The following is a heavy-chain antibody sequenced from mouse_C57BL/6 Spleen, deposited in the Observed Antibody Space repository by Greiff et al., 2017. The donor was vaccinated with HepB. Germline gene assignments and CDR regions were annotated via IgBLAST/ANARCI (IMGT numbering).Heavy chain of an antibody. V-gene: IGHV7-3*01. CDR2: IRNKANGYTT. J-gene: IGHJ2*01. CDR3: ARSLLTGTMDY. Sequence: EVQGVESGGGLVQPGGSLSLSCAASGFTFTDYYMSWVRQPPGKALEWLGFIRNKANGYTTEYSASVKGRFTISRDNSQSILYLQMNALRAEDSATYYCARSLLTGTMDYWGQGTTLTVSS. CDR1: GFTFTDYY. D-gene: IGHD4-1*01.